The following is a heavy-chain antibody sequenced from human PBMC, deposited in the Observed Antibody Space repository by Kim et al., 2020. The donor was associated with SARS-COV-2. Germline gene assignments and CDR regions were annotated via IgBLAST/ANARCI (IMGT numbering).Heavy chain of an antibody. CDR3: AREEISVGGVIVYNYFDY. V-gene: IGHV3-48*02. D-gene: IGHD3-16*02. Sequence: VKGRLTISIDNVKNSLYLQMNSLRDEDTAVYYCAREEISVGGVIVYNYFDYWGQGILVTVSS. J-gene: IGHJ4*02.